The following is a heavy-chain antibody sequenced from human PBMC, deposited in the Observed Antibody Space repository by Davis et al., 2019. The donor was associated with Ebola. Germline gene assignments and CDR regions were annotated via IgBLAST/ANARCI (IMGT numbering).Heavy chain of an antibody. CDR2: INHSGST. Sequence: GSLRLSCTVSGGSISSGGYYWSWIRQPPGKGLEWIGEINHSGSTNYNPSLKSRVTISVDTSKNQFSLKLSSVTAADTAVYYCARVGGIVVVPAASASYYYGMDVWGQGTTVTVSS. CDR1: GGSISSGGYY. CDR3: ARVGGIVVVPAASASYYYGMDV. V-gene: IGHV4-39*07. J-gene: IGHJ6*02. D-gene: IGHD2-2*01.